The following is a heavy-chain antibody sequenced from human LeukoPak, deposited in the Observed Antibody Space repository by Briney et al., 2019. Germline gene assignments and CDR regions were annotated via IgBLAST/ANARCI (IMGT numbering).Heavy chain of an antibody. CDR3: ASHPGDSGYDLKY. V-gene: IGHV1-8*01. J-gene: IGHJ4*02. Sequence: ASVKVSCKASGYTFTSYDINRVRQATGQGLEWMGWMNPNSGNTGYAQKFQGRVTMTRNTSISTAYMELSSLRSEDTAVYYCASHPGDSGYDLKYWGQGTLVTVSS. CDR2: MNPNSGNT. CDR1: GYTFTSYD. D-gene: IGHD5-12*01.